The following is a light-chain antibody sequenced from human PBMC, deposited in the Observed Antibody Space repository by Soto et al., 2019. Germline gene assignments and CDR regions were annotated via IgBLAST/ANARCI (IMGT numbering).Light chain of an antibody. CDR3: QSYDSSLSASV. Sequence: QSVLTQPPSVSGAPGQSVTISCTGGSSNIGAGFDVHWYQQFPGAAPKLLIYANSNRPSGVPDRFSGSKSGTSASLAITGLQAEDEADYYCQSYDSSLSASVFGTGPKVTVL. CDR1: SSNIGAGFD. CDR2: ANS. V-gene: IGLV1-40*01. J-gene: IGLJ1*01.